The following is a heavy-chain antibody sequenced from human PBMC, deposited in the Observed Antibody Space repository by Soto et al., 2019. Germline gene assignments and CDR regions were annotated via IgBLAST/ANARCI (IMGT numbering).Heavy chain of an antibody. CDR2: ISSSSSTI. D-gene: IGHD3-22*01. J-gene: IGHJ4*02. CDR3: AREAYYYDSSGYYFDY. V-gene: IGHV3-48*02. Sequence: GGSLRLSCAASGFTFSSYSMNWVRQAPGKGLEWVSYISSSSSTIYYADSVKGRFTISRDNAKNSLYLQMNSLRDEDTAVYYCAREAYYYDSSGYYFDYWGQGTLVTVSS. CDR1: GFTFSSYS.